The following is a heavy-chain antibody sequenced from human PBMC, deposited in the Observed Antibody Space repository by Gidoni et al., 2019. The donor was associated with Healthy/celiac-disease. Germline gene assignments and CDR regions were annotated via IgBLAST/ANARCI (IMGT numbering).Heavy chain of an antibody. Sequence: EVQLVESGGGLVKPGGSLRLSCAASGFTFSSSSMNWVRQAPGKGLEWVSSISSSSSYIYYADSVKGRFTISRDNAKNSLYMQMNSLRAEDTAVYYCSGCTSCSSGYYYYYGMDVWGQGTTVTVSS. CDR1: GFTFSSSS. J-gene: IGHJ6*02. D-gene: IGHD2-2*01. V-gene: IGHV3-21*01. CDR3: SGCTSCSSGYYYYYGMDV. CDR2: ISSSSSYI.